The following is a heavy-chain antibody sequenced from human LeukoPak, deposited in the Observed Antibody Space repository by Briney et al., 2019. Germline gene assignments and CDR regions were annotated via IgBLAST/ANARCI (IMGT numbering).Heavy chain of an antibody. CDR2: INPNSGGT. V-gene: IGHV1-2*06. CDR1: GYTFTGYY. D-gene: IGHD3-3*01. J-gene: IGHJ4*02. CDR3: ATNYDFWSGYYYFDY. Sequence: EASVKVSCKASGYTFTGYYMHWVRQAPGQGLEWMGRINPNSGGTNYAQKFQGRVTMTEDTSTDTAYMELSSLRSEDTAVYYCATNYDFWSGYYYFDYWGQGTLVTVSS.